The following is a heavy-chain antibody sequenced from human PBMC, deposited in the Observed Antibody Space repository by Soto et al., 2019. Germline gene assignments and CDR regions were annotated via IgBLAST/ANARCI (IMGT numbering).Heavy chain of an antibody. D-gene: IGHD1-20*01. Sequence: QVQLVQSGAEVKRPGASVKVSCEASGYTFTTYDINWVRQASGQGLEWMGCVNPSSGNTVYAQKLHGRVTMTRDTSISSAYMELSSLKSDDTAIYYCARASMYIWNDHWGKGTLVTVSS. CDR1: GYTFTTYD. V-gene: IGHV1-8*01. CDR3: ARASMYIWNDH. CDR2: VNPSSGNT. J-gene: IGHJ5*02.